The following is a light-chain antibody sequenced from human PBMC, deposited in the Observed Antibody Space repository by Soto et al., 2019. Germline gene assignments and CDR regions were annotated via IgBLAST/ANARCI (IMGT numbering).Light chain of an antibody. V-gene: IGKV3-20*01. CDR3: QHHDRYSEA. CDR1: QFVSSKS. J-gene: IGKJ1*01. Sequence: EIVLEQSPGSPCLFPEERASLLCRASQFVSSKSLAWYQQKPGQAPRLLIYGASSRATGFPDRTTYGGSVPYRTLCFSGLQLNRFATYSMQHHDRYSEAIGQGTKVDIK. CDR2: GAS.